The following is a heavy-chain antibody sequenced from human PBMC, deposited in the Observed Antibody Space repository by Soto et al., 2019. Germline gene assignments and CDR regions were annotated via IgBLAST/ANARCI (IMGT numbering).Heavy chain of an antibody. CDR1: GFTVSNNY. Sequence: EEQLVESGGDLVQPGGSLRLSCAASGFTVSNNYMSWVRQAPGKGLEWVSLIYSGGSTYYTDSVKGRFTISRDSSKNTLYLQMNSLRAEDTTMYYCAVDSHKGYWGQGTLVTVSS. D-gene: IGHD3-22*01. V-gene: IGHV3-66*01. J-gene: IGHJ4*02. CDR3: AVDSHKGY. CDR2: IYSGGST.